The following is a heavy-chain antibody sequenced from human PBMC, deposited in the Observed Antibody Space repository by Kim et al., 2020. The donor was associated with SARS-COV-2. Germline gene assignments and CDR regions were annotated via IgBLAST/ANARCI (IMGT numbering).Heavy chain of an antibody. J-gene: IGHJ6*02. Sequence: SETLSLTCTVSGGSISSYYWSWIRQPPGKGLEWIGYIYYSGSTNYNPSLKSRVTISVDTSKNQFSLKLSSVTAADTAVYYCARDPKYSYGYYYGMDVWGQGTTVTVSS. CDR1: GGSISSYY. D-gene: IGHD5-18*01. V-gene: IGHV4-59*01. CDR3: ARDPKYSYGYYYGMDV. CDR2: IYYSGST.